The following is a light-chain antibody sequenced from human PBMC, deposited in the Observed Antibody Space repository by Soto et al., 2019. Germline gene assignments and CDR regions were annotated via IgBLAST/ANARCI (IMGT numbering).Light chain of an antibody. V-gene: IGLV2-11*01. CDR1: SSDVGGYNH. CDR3: CAFSRRCTDDV. CDR2: DVS. Sequence: QSALTQPRSVSGAPGQSVTISCTGTSSDVGGYNHVSWYQQHPGKAPKLMISDVSKRPSGVPDRFSGSKSGNTASLTISGLQVEDESDYYCCAFSRRCTDDVFGSGTKVTVL. J-gene: IGLJ1*01.